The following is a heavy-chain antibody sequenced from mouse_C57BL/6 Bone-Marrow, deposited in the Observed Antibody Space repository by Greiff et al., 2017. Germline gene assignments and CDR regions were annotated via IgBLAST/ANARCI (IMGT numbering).Heavy chain of an antibody. J-gene: IGHJ2*01. CDR1: GYTFTSYG. D-gene: IGHD3-3*01. CDR2: IYPRSGNT. CDR3: AREGAVYYLDY. Sequence: VQLQESGAELARPGASVKLSCKASGYTFTSYGISWVKQRTGQGLEWIGEIYPRSGNTYYNEKFKGKATLTADKSSSTAYMELRSLTSEDSAVYFCAREGAVYYLDYWGQGTTLTVSS. V-gene: IGHV1-81*01.